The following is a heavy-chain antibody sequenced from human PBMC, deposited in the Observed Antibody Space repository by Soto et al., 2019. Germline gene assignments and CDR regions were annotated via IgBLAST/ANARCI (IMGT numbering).Heavy chain of an antibody. J-gene: IGHJ4*02. Sequence: QVLLVQSGSEVKKPGASMKVSCQTSGYTFSDFALTWVPQVPDKGLEWLGWISPYTGKTNYAQRVHDRVALTTDTSTRTAYLELRSLTYDDTAVYYCARLGWELLSGRRYFDYWGQGTLVTVS. V-gene: IGHV1-18*04. CDR1: GYTFSDFA. CDR2: ISPYTGKT. CDR3: ARLGWELLSGRRYFDY. D-gene: IGHD1-26*01.